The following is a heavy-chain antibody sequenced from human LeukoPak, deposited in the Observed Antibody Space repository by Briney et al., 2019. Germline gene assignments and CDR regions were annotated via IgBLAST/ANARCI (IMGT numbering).Heavy chain of an antibody. J-gene: IGHJ4*02. CDR1: GFTLRSYA. CDR3: AKVGAVGATRYFDY. CDR2: ISSSGGGT. V-gene: IGHV3-23*01. D-gene: IGHD1-26*01. Sequence: PGGSLRLSCAAPGFTLRSYAMSWVRQAPGKGLEWVSVISSSGGGTYYADSVRGRFTISRDNSRNTLFLRMNNLRAEDTAVYHCAKVGAVGATRYFDYWGQGTLVTVYS.